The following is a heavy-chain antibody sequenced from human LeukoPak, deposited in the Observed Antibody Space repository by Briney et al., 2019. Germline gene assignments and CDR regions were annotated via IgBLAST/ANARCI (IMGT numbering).Heavy chain of an antibody. CDR3: GKTTVGYSSGQKPAWPVDY. V-gene: IGHV3-23*01. CDR1: GFTFGSHA. CDR2: IFGSGGSP. J-gene: IGHJ4*02. D-gene: IGHD5-18*01. Sequence: GGSLRLSCEASGFTFGSHAMYWVRQAPGKGLEWVAGIFGSGGSPHYADSVKGWFTISRDNPRNTVYLQINSLRDEDTAVYYCGKTTVGYSSGQKPAWPVDYWGQGTLVTVSS.